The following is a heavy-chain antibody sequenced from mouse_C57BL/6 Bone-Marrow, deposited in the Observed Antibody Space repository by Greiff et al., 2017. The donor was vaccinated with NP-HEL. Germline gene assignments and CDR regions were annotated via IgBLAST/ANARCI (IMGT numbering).Heavy chain of an antibody. J-gene: IGHJ4*01. CDR1: GFTFTDYY. CDR3: ARSPYYSNYGGAMDY. CDR2: IRNKANGYTT. D-gene: IGHD2-5*01. V-gene: IGHV7-3*01. Sequence: EVKLVESGGGLVQPGGSLSLSCAASGFTFTDYYMSWVRQPPGKALEWLGFIRNKANGYTTEYSASVKGRFTISRDNSQSILYLQMNALRAEDSATYYCARSPYYSNYGGAMDYWGQGTSVTVSS.